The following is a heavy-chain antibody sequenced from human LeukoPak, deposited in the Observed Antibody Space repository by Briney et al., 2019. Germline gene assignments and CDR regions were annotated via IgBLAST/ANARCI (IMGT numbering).Heavy chain of an antibody. D-gene: IGHD6-13*01. V-gene: IGHV3-48*03. J-gene: IGHJ6*03. CDR2: ISSSGSTI. CDR3: AREGRDGSSWHYYYYYMDV. CDR1: GFTFSSYE. Sequence: GGSLRLSCAASGFTFSSYEMNWVRQAPGKGLEWVSYISSSGSTIYYADSVKGRFTISRDNAKNSLYLQMNSLRAEDTAVYYCAREGRDGSSWHYYYYYMDVWGKGTTVTVSS.